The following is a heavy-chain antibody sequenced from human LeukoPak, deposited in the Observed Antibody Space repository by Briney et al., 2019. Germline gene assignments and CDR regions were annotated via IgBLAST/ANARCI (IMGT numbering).Heavy chain of an antibody. CDR2: IHHSGRT. V-gene: IGHV4-38-2*02. CDR1: GYSISSDYY. Sequence: SETLSLTCTVSGYSISSDYYWGWIRQPPGKGLEWIGSIHHSGRTYYNPSLKSRVTISVDTSKNQFSLKLSSVTAADTAVYYCARDLHPTLTDYWGQGTLVTVSS. J-gene: IGHJ4*02. CDR3: ARDLHPTLTDY.